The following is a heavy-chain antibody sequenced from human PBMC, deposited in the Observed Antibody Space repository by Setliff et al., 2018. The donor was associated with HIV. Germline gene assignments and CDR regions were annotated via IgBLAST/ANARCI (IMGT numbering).Heavy chain of an antibody. V-gene: IGHV3-74*01. D-gene: IGHD5-12*01. J-gene: IGHJ4*02. CDR3: HSGYDTEEQSYFDY. Sequence: PGGSLRLSCAASGFTFSTYWMRWVRQAPGKGLVWVSRINSEGSSTRYADSVKGRFTISRDNAKNTLYLQMNSLRAEDTGVYYCHSGYDTEEQSYFDYWGQGALVTVSS. CDR2: INSEGSST. CDR1: GFTFSTYW.